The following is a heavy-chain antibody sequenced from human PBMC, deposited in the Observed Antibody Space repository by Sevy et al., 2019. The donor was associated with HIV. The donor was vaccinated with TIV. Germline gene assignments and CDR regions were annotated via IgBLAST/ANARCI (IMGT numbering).Heavy chain of an antibody. Sequence: GGSLRLSCAASGFTFSSYEMNWVRQAPGKGLEWVSYISSSGSTIYYADSLKGRFPISRDNAKNSLYLQMNSLRAEDTAVYYCAREGIGRGWFDPWGQGTLVSVSS. CDR2: ISSSGSTI. J-gene: IGHJ5*02. CDR1: GFTFSSYE. CDR3: AREGIGRGWFDP. V-gene: IGHV3-48*03. D-gene: IGHD3-10*01.